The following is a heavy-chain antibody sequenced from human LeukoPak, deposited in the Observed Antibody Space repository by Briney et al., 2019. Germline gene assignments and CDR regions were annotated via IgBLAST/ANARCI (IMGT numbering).Heavy chain of an antibody. J-gene: IGHJ4*02. D-gene: IGHD3-16*01. Sequence: PGGSLRLSCAASGFTFSSYGMHWVRQAPGKGLEWVAFIRYDGSNKYYADSVKGRFTISRDNSKNTLYLQMNSLRAEDTAVYYCAKALPSLWGSGDHFDYWGQGTLVTVSS. CDR3: AKALPSLWGSGDHFDY. CDR2: IRYDGSNK. CDR1: GFTFSSYG. V-gene: IGHV3-30*02.